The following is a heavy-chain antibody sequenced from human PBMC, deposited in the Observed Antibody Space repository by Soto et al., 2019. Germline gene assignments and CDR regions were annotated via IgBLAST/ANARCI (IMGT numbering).Heavy chain of an antibody. Sequence: GGSLRLSCAASGFTFSSYAMSWVRQAPGKGLEWVSAISGSGGSTYYADSVKGRFTISRDNSKNTLYLQMNSLRAEDTAVYYCAKEAQQWLVQGDAFDIWGQGTMVTVSS. CDR2: ISGSGGST. V-gene: IGHV3-23*01. CDR1: GFTFSSYA. J-gene: IGHJ3*02. CDR3: AKEAQQWLVQGDAFDI. D-gene: IGHD6-19*01.